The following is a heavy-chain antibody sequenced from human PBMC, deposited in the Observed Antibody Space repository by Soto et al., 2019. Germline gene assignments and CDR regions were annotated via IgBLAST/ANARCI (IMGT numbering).Heavy chain of an antibody. CDR3: ARGATAAAGRFSDY. CDR1: GYTFTSYA. V-gene: IGHV1-3*01. D-gene: IGHD6-13*01. CDR2: INAGNGNT. J-gene: IGHJ4*02. Sequence: ASVKVSCKASGYTFTSYAMHWVRQAPGQRLEWMGWINAGNGNTKYSQKFQGRVTITRDTSASTAYMELSSLRSEDTAVYYCARGATAAAGRFSDYWGQGTLVTVSS.